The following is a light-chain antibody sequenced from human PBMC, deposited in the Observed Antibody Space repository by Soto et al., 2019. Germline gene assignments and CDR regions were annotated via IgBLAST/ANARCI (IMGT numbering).Light chain of an antibody. Sequence: QSVLTQSPSASASLGASVKLTCTLSSGHSSYVIAWHQQQPEKGPRYLMKLSSDGSHSKGDGIPDRFSGSSSGAERYLTISGLQSEDEADYYCQTWTTGIVVFGGGTQLTVL. J-gene: IGLJ2*01. V-gene: IGLV4-69*01. CDR1: SGHSSYV. CDR3: QTWTTGIVV. CDR2: LSSDGSH.